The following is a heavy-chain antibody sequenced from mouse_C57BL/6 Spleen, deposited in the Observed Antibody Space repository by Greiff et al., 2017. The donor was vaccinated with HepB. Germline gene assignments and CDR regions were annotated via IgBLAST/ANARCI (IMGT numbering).Heavy chain of an antibody. CDR1: GFSLSTSGMG. CDR2: IYWDDDK. CDR3: ARDYYGSSLWFAY. Sequence: QVTLKESGPGILQSSQTLSLTCSFSGFSLSTSGMGVSWIRQPSGKGLEWLAHIYWDDDKRYNPSLKSRLTISKDTSRNQVFLKITSVDTADTATYYCARDYYGSSLWFAYWGQGTLVTVSA. D-gene: IGHD1-1*01. V-gene: IGHV8-12*01. J-gene: IGHJ3*01.